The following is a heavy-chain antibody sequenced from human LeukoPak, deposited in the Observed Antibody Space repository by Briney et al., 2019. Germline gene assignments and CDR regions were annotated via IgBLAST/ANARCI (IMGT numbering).Heavy chain of an antibody. V-gene: IGHV3-23*01. D-gene: IGHD3-22*01. CDR3: AKRGVVIRVILVGFHKEAYYFDS. Sequence: PGGSLRLSCEVSGITLSNYGMSWVRRAPGKGLEWVAGISGSGGGTNYAESVKGRFTISRDNSKNTLYLQMNSLRAEDAAVYFCAKRGVVIRVILVGFHKEAYYFDSWGQGALVSVSS. J-gene: IGHJ4*02. CDR1: GITLSNYG. CDR2: ISGSGGGT.